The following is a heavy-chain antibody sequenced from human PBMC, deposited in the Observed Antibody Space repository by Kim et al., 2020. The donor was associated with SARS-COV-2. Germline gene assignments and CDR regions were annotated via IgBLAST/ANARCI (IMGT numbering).Heavy chain of an antibody. D-gene: IGHD1-1*01. Sequence: SETLSLSCAVSGASIDAYYWSWVRQPPGKGLEWIGHISYSGSTRYNPSLTSRATMSVDPSKTHFSLKLTFVTTADTAVYYCARDRGLWNGSYYGMDVWGRGTTVTVSS. CDR1: GASIDAYY. CDR3: ARDRGLWNGSYYGMDV. CDR2: ISYSGST. V-gene: IGHV4-59*13. J-gene: IGHJ6*02.